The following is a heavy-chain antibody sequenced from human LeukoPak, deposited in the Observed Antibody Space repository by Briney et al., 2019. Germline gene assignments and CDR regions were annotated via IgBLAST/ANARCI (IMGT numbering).Heavy chain of an antibody. J-gene: IGHJ4*02. CDR1: GYTFTGYY. CDR3: AKCGQGVTVVVTASPNDSEY. CDR2: INPSGGST. Sequence: ASVKVSCKASGYTFTGYYMHWVRQAPGQGLEWMGIINPSGGSTSYAQKFQGRLTMTRDTSTSTVYVELSSLRSEDTAVYYCAKCGQGVTVVVTASPNDSEYWGQGTLVTVSS. V-gene: IGHV1-46*01. D-gene: IGHD2-21*02.